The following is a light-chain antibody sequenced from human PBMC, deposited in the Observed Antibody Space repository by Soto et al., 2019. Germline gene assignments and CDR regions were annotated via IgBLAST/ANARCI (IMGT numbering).Light chain of an antibody. CDR3: QQFNSYPHT. J-gene: IGKJ5*01. Sequence: AIELTQSPSSLSASVGDRVTITCRASQGISSSLAWYKQKPGKAPKLLIYDASSLERGVPSRFSGSGSGTDFTLTISSLQPEDFATYYCQQFNSYPHTFGQGTRLEIK. CDR1: QGISSS. V-gene: IGKV1-13*02. CDR2: DAS.